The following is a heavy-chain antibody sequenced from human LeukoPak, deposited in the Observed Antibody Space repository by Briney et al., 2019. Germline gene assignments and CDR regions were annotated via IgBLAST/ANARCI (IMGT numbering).Heavy chain of an antibody. V-gene: IGHV1-69*13. CDR3: ARDETPNWFDP. J-gene: IGHJ5*02. Sequence: GASVKVSCQTSGYTFTGYFIHWVRQAPGQGLEWMGGIIPIFGTANYAQKLQGRVTITADESTSTAYMELSSLRSEDTAVYYCARDETPNWFDPWGQGTLVTVSS. CDR2: IIPIFGTA. CDR1: GYTFTGYF. D-gene: IGHD2-15*01.